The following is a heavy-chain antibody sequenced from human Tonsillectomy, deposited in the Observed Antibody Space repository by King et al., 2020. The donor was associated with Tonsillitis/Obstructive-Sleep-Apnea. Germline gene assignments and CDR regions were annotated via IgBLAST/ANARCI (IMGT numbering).Heavy chain of an antibody. Sequence: EGQLVQSGAEVKKPGESLRISCKGSGYSFTSYWISWVRHMPGKGLEWMGRIDPSDSYTNYSPSFQGHVTTSADRSISTAYLQWSSLRASDTAIYYCARQRSCSSTTCYPDYYYGLDVWGQGTTVTVTS. CDR3: ARQRSCSSTTCYPDYYYGLDV. J-gene: IGHJ6*02. V-gene: IGHV5-10-1*01. CDR2: IDPSDSYT. D-gene: IGHD2-2*01. CDR1: GYSFTSYW.